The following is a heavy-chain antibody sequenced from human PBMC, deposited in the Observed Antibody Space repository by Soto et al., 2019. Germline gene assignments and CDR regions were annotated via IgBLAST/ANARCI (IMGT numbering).Heavy chain of an antibody. Sequence: SETLSLTCTVSGVSISSYYWIWIRQPPGKGLEWIGYIYYSGSTNYNPSLKSRVTISVDTSKNQFSLKLSSVTAADTAVYYCARGQFGLLWFGELNFWFDPWGQGTLVTVSS. V-gene: IGHV4-59*08. CDR2: IYYSGST. CDR1: GVSISSYY. J-gene: IGHJ5*02. D-gene: IGHD3-10*01. CDR3: ARGQFGLLWFGELNFWFDP.